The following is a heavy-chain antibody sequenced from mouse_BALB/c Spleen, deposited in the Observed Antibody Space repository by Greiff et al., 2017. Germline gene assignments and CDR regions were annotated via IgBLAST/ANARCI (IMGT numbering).Heavy chain of an antibody. CDR3: ARPYYGNYGAMDY. CDR1: GFNIKDTY. Sequence: VQLQQSGAELVKPGASVKLSCTASGFNIKDTYMHWVKQRPEQGLEWIGRLDPANGNTKYDPKFQGKATLTADTSSNTAYLQLSSLTSEDTAVYYCARPYYGNYGAMDYWGQGTSVTVYS. V-gene: IGHV14-3*02. J-gene: IGHJ4*01. D-gene: IGHD2-10*01. CDR2: LDPANGNT.